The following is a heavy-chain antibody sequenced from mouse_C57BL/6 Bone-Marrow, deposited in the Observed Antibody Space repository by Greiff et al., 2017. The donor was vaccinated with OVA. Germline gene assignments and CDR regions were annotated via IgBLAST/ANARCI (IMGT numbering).Heavy chain of an antibody. CDR1: GYTFTSYW. J-gene: IGHJ4*01. D-gene: IGHD2-4*01. CDR3: AVFYYDYDNAMDY. V-gene: IGHV1-52*01. Sequence: VQLQQPGAELVRPGSSVKLSCKASGYTFTSYWMHWVKQRPIQGLEWIGNIDPSDSETHYNQKFKDKATLTVDKSSSTAYMQLSSLTSEDSAVCYCAVFYYDYDNAMDYWGQGTSVTVSS. CDR2: IDPSDSET.